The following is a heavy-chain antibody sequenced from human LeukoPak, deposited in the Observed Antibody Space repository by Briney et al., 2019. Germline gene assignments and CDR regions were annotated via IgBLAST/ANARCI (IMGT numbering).Heavy chain of an antibody. Sequence: ASVKVSCKASGGTFSSYAISWVRQAPGQGLEWMGWISAYNGNTNYAQKLQGRVTMTTDTSTSTAYMELRSLRSDDTAVYYCARQDLRDYYDSSGYGGIWNYWGQGTLVTVSS. V-gene: IGHV1-18*01. CDR2: ISAYNGNT. CDR3: ARQDLRDYYDSSGYGGIWNY. D-gene: IGHD3-22*01. CDR1: GGTFSSYA. J-gene: IGHJ4*02.